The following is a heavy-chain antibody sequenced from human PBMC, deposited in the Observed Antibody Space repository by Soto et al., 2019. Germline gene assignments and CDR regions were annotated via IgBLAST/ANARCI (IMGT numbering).Heavy chain of an antibody. V-gene: IGHV1-18*01. Sequence: ASVKVSCKASGYTFTSHGISWVRQAPGQGLEWMGWISAYNGNTNYAQKLQGRVTMTTDTSTTTAYMELRSLRSDDTAVYYCARDYYDSTGYLLTDYWGQGTLVTVSS. J-gene: IGHJ4*02. D-gene: IGHD3-22*01. CDR3: ARDYYDSTGYLLTDY. CDR1: GYTFTSHG. CDR2: ISAYNGNT.